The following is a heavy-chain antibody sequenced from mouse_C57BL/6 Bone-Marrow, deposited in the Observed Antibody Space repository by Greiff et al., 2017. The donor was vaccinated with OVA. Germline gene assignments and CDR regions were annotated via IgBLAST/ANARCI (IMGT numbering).Heavy chain of an antibody. CDR2: ISDGGSYT. V-gene: IGHV5-4*03. CDR3: ASQIYYEYYAMDY. D-gene: IGHD2-4*01. Sequence: DVKLVESGGGLVKPGGSLKLSCAASGFTFSSYAMSWVRQTPEKRLEWVATISDGGSYTYYPDNVKGRFTISRDNAKNNLYLQMSHLKSEDTAMYYCASQIYYEYYAMDYWGQGTSVTVSS. CDR1: GFTFSSYA. J-gene: IGHJ4*01.